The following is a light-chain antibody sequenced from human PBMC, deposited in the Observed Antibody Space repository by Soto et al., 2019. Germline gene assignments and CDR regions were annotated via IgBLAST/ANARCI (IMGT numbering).Light chain of an antibody. CDR2: EVS. CDR1: SSVVGSYNL. Sequence: QSALTQPASVSGSPGQSITISCTGTSSVVGSYNLVSWYQQHPGKAPKVMIYEVSKRPSGVPNRFSGSKSGNTASLTISGLQAEDEADYYCCSYAGSSTYVFGTVTKVTV. J-gene: IGLJ1*01. V-gene: IGLV2-23*02. CDR3: CSYAGSSTYV.